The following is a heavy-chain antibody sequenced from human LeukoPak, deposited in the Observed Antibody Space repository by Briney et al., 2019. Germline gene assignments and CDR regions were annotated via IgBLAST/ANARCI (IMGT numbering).Heavy chain of an antibody. CDR1: GYSFKDYW. CDR2: IYPGDSAT. Sequence: GESLKISCKGSGYSFKDYWIGWVRQMPGKGLEWMGIIYPGDSATLYSPSFQGQVTISADKSISTAYLQWSSLRAEDTAVYYCARGYSSSSSGYDYWGQGTLVTVSS. D-gene: IGHD6-6*01. CDR3: ARGYSSSSSGYDY. J-gene: IGHJ4*02. V-gene: IGHV5-51*01.